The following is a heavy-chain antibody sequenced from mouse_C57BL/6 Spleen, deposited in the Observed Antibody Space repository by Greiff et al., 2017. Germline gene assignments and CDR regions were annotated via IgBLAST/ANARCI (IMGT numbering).Heavy chain of an antibody. CDR3: ARSGDDYDGYYAMDD. CDR2: IRNKANGYTT. CDR1: GFTFTDYY. V-gene: IGHV7-3*01. D-gene: IGHD2-4*01. Sequence: EVQLVESGGGLVQPGGSLSLSCAASGFTFTDYYMSWVRQPPGKALEWLGFIRNKANGYTTEYSASVKGRFTISRDNSQSILYLQMNALRAEDSATYYCARSGDDYDGYYAMDDWGQGTSVTVSS. J-gene: IGHJ4*01.